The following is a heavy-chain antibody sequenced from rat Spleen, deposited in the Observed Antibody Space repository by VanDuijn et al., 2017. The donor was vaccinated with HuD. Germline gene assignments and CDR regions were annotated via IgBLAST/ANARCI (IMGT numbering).Heavy chain of an antibody. J-gene: IGHJ3*01. V-gene: IGHV3-3*01. CDR1: GYSITSNY. CDR3: ARSEGAHYYLPFAD. D-gene: IGHD1-1*01. Sequence: EVQLQASGPGLVRPSQSLSLTCSVTGYSITSNYWGWIRKFPGNKMEWMGYINSAGNTNYNPSLKSRVSITRDTSKNQFFLQVNSLSTEDTATYYCARSEGAHYYLPFADWGQGSLVTVSS. CDR2: INSAGNT.